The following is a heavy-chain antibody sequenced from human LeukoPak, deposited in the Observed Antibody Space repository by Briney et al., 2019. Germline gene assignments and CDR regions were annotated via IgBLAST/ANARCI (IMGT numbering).Heavy chain of an antibody. CDR3: ARQKGHSIMFQGWFDP. CDR2: IYYSGST. D-gene: IGHD5-12*01. J-gene: IGHJ5*02. V-gene: IGHV4-39*01. CDR1: GGSISSSSYY. Sequence: SETLSLTCTVSGGSISSSSYYWGWIRQPPGKGLEWIGSIYYSGSTYYNPSLKSRVTISVDTSQNQFSLKLNSVTAADTAVYYCARQKGHSIMFQGWFDPWGQGTLVTVSS.